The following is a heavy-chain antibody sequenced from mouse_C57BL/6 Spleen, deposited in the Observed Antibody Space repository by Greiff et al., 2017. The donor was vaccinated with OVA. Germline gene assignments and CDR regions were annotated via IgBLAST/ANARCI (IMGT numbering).Heavy chain of an antibody. D-gene: IGHD2-1*01. CDR1: GYTFTGYW. V-gene: IGHV1-9*01. CDR3: ARILFYYCNYHYAMDY. J-gene: IGHJ4*01. CDR2: ILPGSGST. Sequence: VQLQQSGAELMKPGASVKLSCKATGYTFTGYWIEWVKQRPGHGLEWIGEILPGSGSTNYNEKFKGKATFTADTSSNTAYMQLSILTTDDSAIYYSARILFYYCNYHYAMDYWGQGTSVTVSS.